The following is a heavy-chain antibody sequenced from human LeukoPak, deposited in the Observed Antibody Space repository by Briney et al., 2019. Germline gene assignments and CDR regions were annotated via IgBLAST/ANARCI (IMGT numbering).Heavy chain of an antibody. CDR3: ARGANSNYVYDY. CDR1: GGSFSGYY. CDR2: INHSGST. V-gene: IGHV4-34*01. J-gene: IGHJ4*02. D-gene: IGHD4-11*01. Sequence: PSETLSLTCAVYGGSFSGYYWSWIRQPPGKGLEWIGEINHSGSTNYNPSLKSRVTISVDTSKNQFSLKLSSVTAADTAVYYCARGANSNYVYDYSGQGTLVTVSS.